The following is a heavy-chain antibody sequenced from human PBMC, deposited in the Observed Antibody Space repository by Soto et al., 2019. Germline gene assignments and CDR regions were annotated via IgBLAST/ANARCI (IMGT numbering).Heavy chain of an antibody. J-gene: IGHJ4*02. CDR3: ARDFANTGCFDQ. CDR2: ISYSGTT. CDR1: DGSINIDH. Sequence: SETLSLTCSVSDGSINIDHWSWIRQPPGKGLEWIGYISYSGTTDYNPSLKSRVTISVDTSKNQFSLKLSSVTAADTAVYYCARDFANTGCFDQWGQGTLVTVSS. V-gene: IGHV4-59*01.